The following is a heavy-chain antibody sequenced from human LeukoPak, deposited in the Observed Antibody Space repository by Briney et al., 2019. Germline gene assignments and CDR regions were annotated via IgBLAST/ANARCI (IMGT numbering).Heavy chain of an antibody. CDR1: GFTFDNSA. Sequence: GGSLRLSCAASGFTFDNSAMSWVRQAPGKRLEWVSGISGSGGGTYYADSVKGRFTISRDNSKNTLYLQMNSLRAEDTAVYYCAKAGSIRFDYWGQGTLVTVSS. CDR3: AKAGSIRFDY. CDR2: ISGSGGGT. V-gene: IGHV3-23*01. D-gene: IGHD1-26*01. J-gene: IGHJ4*02.